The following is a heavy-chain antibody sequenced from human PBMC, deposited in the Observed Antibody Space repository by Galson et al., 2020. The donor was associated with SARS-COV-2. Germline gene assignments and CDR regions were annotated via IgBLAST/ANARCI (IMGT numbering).Heavy chain of an antibody. Sequence: SGPTLVKPTQTLTLTCTFSGFSLSTSGMSVSWIRQPPGKALEWLARIDWDDDKYYSTSLKTRLTISKDTSKNQVVLTMTNMDPVDTATYYCARMTTVTIAFDPWGQGTLVTVSS. J-gene: IGHJ5*02. CDR2: IDWDDDK. CDR3: ARMTTVTIAFDP. CDR1: GFSLSTSGMS. V-gene: IGHV2-70*11. D-gene: IGHD4-17*01.